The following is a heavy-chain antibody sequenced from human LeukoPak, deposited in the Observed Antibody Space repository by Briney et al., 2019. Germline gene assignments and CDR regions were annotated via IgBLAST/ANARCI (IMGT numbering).Heavy chain of an antibody. CDR3: ARDKASPFTYYGMDV. CDR2: ISSSGSIT. D-gene: IGHD6-6*01. V-gene: IGHV3-48*03. Sequence: PGGSLRLSCAASRFTFSSYEMNWVRRAPGKGLESVAYISSSGSITYYADSVKGRFTISRDNANNSLSLLMNSLRAEDTAVYYCARDKASPFTYYGMDVWGQGTRSPSP. J-gene: IGHJ6*02. CDR1: RFTFSSYE.